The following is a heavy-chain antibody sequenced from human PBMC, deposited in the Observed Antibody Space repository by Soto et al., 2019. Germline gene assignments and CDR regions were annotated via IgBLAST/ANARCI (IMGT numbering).Heavy chain of an antibody. CDR3: ARALVTDYNSRDYHYYFAMDV. V-gene: IGHV4-31*02. J-gene: IGHJ6*02. Sequence: PSETLSLPCVLSGGPLSGDDLYWSWIRHLPGKGLEWIANVYHTGTTYYNPSPKSRVSMSVDTSQNQFSLILASVTAADTAVYYCARALVTDYNSRDYHYYFAMDVWGQGTSVT. CDR2: VYHTGTT. D-gene: IGHD4-4*01. CDR1: GGPLSGDDLY.